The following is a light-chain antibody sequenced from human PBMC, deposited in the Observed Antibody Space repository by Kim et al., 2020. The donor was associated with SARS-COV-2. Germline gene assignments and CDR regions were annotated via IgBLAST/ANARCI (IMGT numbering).Light chain of an antibody. V-gene: IGKV1-33*01. CDR1: QDISNY. CDR2: DAS. Sequence: ASVGDRVTITCQASQDISNYLNWDQQKPGKAPKLLIYDASNLETGVPSRFSGSGSGTDFTFTISSLQPEDIATYYCQQYDNLPGYTFGQGTKLEI. J-gene: IGKJ2*01. CDR3: QQYDNLPGYT.